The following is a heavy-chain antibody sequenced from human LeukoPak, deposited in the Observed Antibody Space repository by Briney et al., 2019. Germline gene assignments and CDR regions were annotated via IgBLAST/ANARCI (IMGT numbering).Heavy chain of an antibody. CDR2: ISAYNGNT. Sequence: ASVKVSCKASGYTFTSYGISWVRQAPGQGLEWMGWISAYNGNTNYAQKLQGRVTMTTDTSTSTAYMELRSLRSDDTAVYYCARKGYSGYDRPYYYGMDVWGKGTTVTVSS. CDR3: ARKGYSGYDRPYYYGMDV. CDR1: GYTFTSYG. D-gene: IGHD5-12*01. J-gene: IGHJ6*04. V-gene: IGHV1-18*04.